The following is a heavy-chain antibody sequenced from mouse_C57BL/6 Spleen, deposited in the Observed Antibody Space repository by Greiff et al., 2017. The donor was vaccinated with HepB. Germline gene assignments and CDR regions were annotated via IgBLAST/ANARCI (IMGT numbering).Heavy chain of an antibody. V-gene: IGHV1-59*01. J-gene: IGHJ3*01. CDR1: GYTFTSYW. CDR3: ARSPNLAWFAY. CDR2: IDPSDSYT. D-gene: IGHD4-1*01. Sequence: VQLKQPGAELVRPGTSVKLSCKASGYTFTSYWMHWVKQRPGQGLEWIGVIDPSDSYTNYNQKFKGKATLTVDTSSSTAYMQLSSLTSEDSAVYYCARSPNLAWFAYWGQGTLVTVSA.